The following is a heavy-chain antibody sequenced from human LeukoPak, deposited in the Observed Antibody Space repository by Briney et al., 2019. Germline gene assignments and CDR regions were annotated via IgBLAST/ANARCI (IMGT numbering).Heavy chain of an antibody. CDR2: IIPIFGTA. D-gene: IGHD3-10*01. V-gene: IGHV1-69*01. CDR1: GGTFSSYA. J-gene: IGHJ5*02. CDR3: ARDSDGSRITMVRGVIHWFDP. Sequence: GSSVKVSCKASGGTFSSYAISWVRQAPGQGLEWMGGIIPIFGTANYAQKFQGRVTITADESTSTAYMELSSLRSEDTAVYYCARDSDGSRITMVRGVIHWFDPWGQGTLVTVSS.